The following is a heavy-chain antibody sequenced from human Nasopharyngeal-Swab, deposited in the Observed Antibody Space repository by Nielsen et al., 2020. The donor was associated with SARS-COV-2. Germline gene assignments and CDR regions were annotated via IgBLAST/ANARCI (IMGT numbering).Heavy chain of an antibody. D-gene: IGHD3-9*01. J-gene: IGHJ3*02. CDR1: GFTVSSNY. V-gene: IGHV3-53*01. Sequence: GESLKISCAASGFTVSSNYMSWVRQAPGKGLEWVSVIYSGGSTYYADSVKGRFTISRDNSKNTLYLQMNSLRAEDTAVYYCARASLRYFDWLTNGGAFDIWGQGIMVTVSS. CDR3: ARASLRYFDWLTNGGAFDI. CDR2: IYSGGST.